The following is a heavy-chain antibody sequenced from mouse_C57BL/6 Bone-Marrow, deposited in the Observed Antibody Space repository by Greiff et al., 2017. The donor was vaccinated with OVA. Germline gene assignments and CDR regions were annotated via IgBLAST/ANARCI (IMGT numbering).Heavy chain of an antibody. Sequence: VQLQQSGPELVKPGASVKISCKASGYAFSSSWMNWVKQRPGKGLEWIGRIYPGDGDTNYTGKFKGKATLTADKSSSTAYMQLSSLTSEDSAVYFCATITTVVAPSFDYWGQGTTLTVSS. CDR3: ATITTVVAPSFDY. D-gene: IGHD1-1*01. V-gene: IGHV1-82*01. CDR1: GYAFSSSW. J-gene: IGHJ2*01. CDR2: IYPGDGDT.